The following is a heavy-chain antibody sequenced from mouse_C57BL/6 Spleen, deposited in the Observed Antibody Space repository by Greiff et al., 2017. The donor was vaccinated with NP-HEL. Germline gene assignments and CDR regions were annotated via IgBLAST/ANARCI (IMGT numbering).Heavy chain of an antibody. CDR2: IYPRSGNT. CDR3: AREGASHAMDY. J-gene: IGHJ4*01. CDR1: GYTFTSYG. V-gene: IGHV1-81*01. Sequence: VKLQESGAELARPGASVKLSCKASGYTFTSYGISWVKQRTGQGLEWIGEIYPRSGNTYYNEKFKGKATLTADKSSSTAYMELRSLTSEDSAVYFCAREGASHAMDYWGQGTSVTVSS.